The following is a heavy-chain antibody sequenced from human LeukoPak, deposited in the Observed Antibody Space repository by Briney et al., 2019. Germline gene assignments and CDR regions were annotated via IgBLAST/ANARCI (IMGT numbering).Heavy chain of an antibody. CDR1: GFTFSSYS. CDR2: TSSSSSYI. V-gene: IGHV3-21*01. J-gene: IGHJ4*02. CDR3: ARDLSSGYGGYYFDY. Sequence: NPGGSLRLSCAASGFTFSSYSMNWVRQAPGKGLEWVSSTSSSSSYIYYADSVKGRFTISRDNAKNSLYLQMNSLRAEDTAVYYCARDLSSGYGGYYFDYWGQGTLVTVSS. D-gene: IGHD5-12*01.